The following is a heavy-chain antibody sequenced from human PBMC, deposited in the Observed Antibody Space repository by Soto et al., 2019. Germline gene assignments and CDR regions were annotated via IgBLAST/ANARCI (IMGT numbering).Heavy chain of an antibody. Sequence: LSLTCAVSGGSISSGGYSWSWIRQPPGKGLEWIGYIYHSGSTYYNPSLKSRVNISVDRSKNQFSLKLSSVTVADTAVYYCASYYWGLDYWGQGTLVTVSS. CDR1: GGSISSGGYS. V-gene: IGHV4-30-2*01. CDR3: ASYYWGLDY. CDR2: IYHSGST. D-gene: IGHD3-10*01. J-gene: IGHJ4*02.